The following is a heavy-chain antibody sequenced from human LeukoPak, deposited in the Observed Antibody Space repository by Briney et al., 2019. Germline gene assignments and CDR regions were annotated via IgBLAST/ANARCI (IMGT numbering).Heavy chain of an antibody. J-gene: IGHJ4*02. Sequence: PGGSLRLSCAASGFTFTGYWMNWVRQAPGKGLEWISNIRTTAEGAKYAYYADSVKGRVTISRDDGKNTLYLHMNSLRDDDTAVYYCATDQRYAFDYWGQGILVTVSS. CDR3: ATDQRYAFDY. V-gene: IGHV3-48*02. CDR1: GFTFTGYW. CDR2: IRTTAEGAKYA. D-gene: IGHD3-9*01.